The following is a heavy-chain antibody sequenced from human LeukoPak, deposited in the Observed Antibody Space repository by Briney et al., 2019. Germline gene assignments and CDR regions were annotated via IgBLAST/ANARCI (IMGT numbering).Heavy chain of an antibody. CDR3: ARIAAAGPFDY. CDR2: VYYGGSPPY. Sequence: PSETLSLTCSVSGGSIISSYWSWIRQPPGKGLEWIGYVYYGGSPPYNYNPSLKSRVTISVDTSKNQLSLRLSSVTAADTAVYFCARIAAAGPFDYWGQGALVTVSS. CDR1: GGSIISSY. J-gene: IGHJ4*02. D-gene: IGHD6-13*01. V-gene: IGHV4-59*08.